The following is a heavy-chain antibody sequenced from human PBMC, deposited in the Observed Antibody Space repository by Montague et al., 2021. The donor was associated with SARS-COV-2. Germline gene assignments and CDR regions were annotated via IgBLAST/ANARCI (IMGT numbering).Heavy chain of an antibody. J-gene: IGHJ6*02. D-gene: IGHD4-23*01. Sequence: SLRLSCAASGFTFNTYAMTWVRQAPGKGLEWVSGIGGSGAHTYYADSVKGRFTISRDNSKNTLSPRMNSLRVEDTAMYYCVRGGGNSADYDSYAMDVWGQGTTVTVSS. CDR2: IGGSGAHT. CDR3: VRGGGNSADYDSYAMDV. CDR1: GFTFNTYA. V-gene: IGHV3-23*01.